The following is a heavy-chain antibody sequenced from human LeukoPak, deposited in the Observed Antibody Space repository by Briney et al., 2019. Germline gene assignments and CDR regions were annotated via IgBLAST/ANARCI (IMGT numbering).Heavy chain of an antibody. Sequence: ASVTVSFTASGYTFTSYDMHWVRQAPGQGLEWMGIINPSGGSTSYAQIFQGRVTMTRDTSTSTVYMGLSSLRSEDTAVYYCARGGSSWYRGSFQHWGQGTLVTVSS. J-gene: IGHJ1*01. CDR3: ARGGSSWYRGSFQH. D-gene: IGHD6-13*01. CDR1: GYTFTSYD. CDR2: INPSGGST. V-gene: IGHV1-46*01.